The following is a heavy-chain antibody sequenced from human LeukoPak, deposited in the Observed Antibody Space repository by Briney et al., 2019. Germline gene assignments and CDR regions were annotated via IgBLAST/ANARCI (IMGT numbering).Heavy chain of an antibody. CDR2: ISYDGSER. J-gene: IGHJ4*02. D-gene: IGHD1-1*01. CDR1: GFSFSSYG. CDR3: VRDHTIQGVVVQVEDS. Sequence: QPGRSLRLSCAASGFSFSSYGMHWVRQAPGEGLDWVAFISYDGSERYYEDSVKGRFTISRDDSTNTLYLQMNRLRADDTALYYCVRDHTIQGVVVQVEDSWGQGTLVTVA. V-gene: IGHV3-33*01.